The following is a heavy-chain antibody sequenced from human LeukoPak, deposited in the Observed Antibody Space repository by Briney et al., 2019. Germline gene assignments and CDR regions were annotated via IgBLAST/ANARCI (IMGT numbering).Heavy chain of an antibody. CDR3: AKDSDELIAAAYNWFDP. Sequence: PGGSLRLSCAASGFTFDNYGMHWVRQAPGKELEWVAFIRYDGSNKYYADSVKGRFTISRDSSKNTLYLQMNSLRVEDTAIYYCAKDSDELIAAAYNWFDPWGQGTLVTVSS. CDR1: GFTFDNYG. CDR2: IRYDGSNK. J-gene: IGHJ5*02. V-gene: IGHV3-30*02. D-gene: IGHD6-13*01.